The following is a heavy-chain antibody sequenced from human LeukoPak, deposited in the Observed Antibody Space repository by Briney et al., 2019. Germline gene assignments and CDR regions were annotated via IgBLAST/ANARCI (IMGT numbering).Heavy chain of an antibody. CDR1: SVSISSYY. J-gene: IGHJ5*02. D-gene: IGHD3-16*02. Sequence: SETLSLTCTVSSVSISSYYWSWFRQPPGKGLEWIGYIYKSGSTNYSPSLKSRVTISLDTSKNQFSLKLSSVTAADTAVYYCARDENGYVWGSFRAWGQGTLVTVSS. CDR2: IYKSGST. CDR3: ARDENGYVWGSFRA. V-gene: IGHV4-4*08.